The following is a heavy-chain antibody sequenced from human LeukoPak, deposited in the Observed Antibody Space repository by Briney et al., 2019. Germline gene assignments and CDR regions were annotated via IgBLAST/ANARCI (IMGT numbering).Heavy chain of an antibody. CDR1: GGTFSRYA. CDR2: IIPIFGTA. V-gene: IGHV1-69*13. D-gene: IGHD2-21*02. J-gene: IGHJ4*02. Sequence: GASVKVSCKASGGTFSRYAISWVRQAPGQGLEWMGGIIPIFGTANYAQKFKGRVTITADESTSTAYMELSRLRSDDTAVYYCARVAAYCGGDCYLYWGQGTLVTVSS. CDR3: ARVAAYCGGDCYLY.